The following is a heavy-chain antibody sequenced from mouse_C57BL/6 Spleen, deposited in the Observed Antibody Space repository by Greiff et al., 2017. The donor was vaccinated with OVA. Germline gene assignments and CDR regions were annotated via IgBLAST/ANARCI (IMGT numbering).Heavy chain of an antibody. CDR3: ASPYDYDPAWFAY. J-gene: IGHJ3*01. Sequence: VQLQQSGAELVKPGASVKISCKASGYAFSSYWMNWVKQRPGKGLEWIGQIYPGDGDTNYNGKFKGKATLTADKSSSTAYMQLSSLTSEDSAVYFCASPYDYDPAWFAYWGQGTLVTVSA. CDR2: IYPGDGDT. CDR1: GYAFSSYW. V-gene: IGHV1-80*01. D-gene: IGHD2-4*01.